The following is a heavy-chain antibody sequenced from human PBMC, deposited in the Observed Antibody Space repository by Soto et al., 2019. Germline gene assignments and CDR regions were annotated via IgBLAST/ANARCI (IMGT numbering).Heavy chain of an antibody. CDR1: GGSISSVSYY. J-gene: IGHJ5*02. V-gene: IGHV4-39*01. CDR2: IYYSGSA. CDR3: ARLHCNSPNCVPLDP. D-gene: IGHD2-2*01. Sequence: QLQLQESGPGLVKPSETLSLTCTVSGGSISSVSYYWGWIRQPPGKGLEWIGSIYYSGSAYYSPSIKSRVTMSVDTSKNQLSLKLSSVTAADTAVYDCARLHCNSPNCVPLDPWGQGTLVTVSS.